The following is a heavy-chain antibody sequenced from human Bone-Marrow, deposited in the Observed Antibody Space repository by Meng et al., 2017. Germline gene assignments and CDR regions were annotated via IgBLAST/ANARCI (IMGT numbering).Heavy chain of an antibody. V-gene: IGHV4-34*01. Sequence: QVQLQQWGAGLLKPSETLSLTCAAYGGSFSGYYWSWIRQPPGKGLEWIGEINHSGSTNYNPSLKSRVTISVDTSKNQFSLKLSSVTAADTAVYYCARAKRIYSGYGWWFDPWGQGTLVTVSS. D-gene: IGHD5-12*01. CDR2: INHSGST. J-gene: IGHJ5*02. CDR1: GGSFSGYY. CDR3: ARAKRIYSGYGWWFDP.